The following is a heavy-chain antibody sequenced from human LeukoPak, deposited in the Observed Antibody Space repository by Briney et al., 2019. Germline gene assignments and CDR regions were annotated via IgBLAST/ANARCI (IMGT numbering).Heavy chain of an antibody. V-gene: IGHV3-33*01. CDR1: GCTFSSYG. D-gene: IGHD6-13*01. CDR2: IWYDGSNK. CDR3: ARGQLGLHYFDY. Sequence: GGALRLSCAASGCTFSSYGRHWVRQAPGKGLEGVAVIWYDGSNKYYAGSVKGRFTISREYSKNTLYLQMNSLRAEDTAVYYCARGQLGLHYFDYWGQGTLVTVSS. J-gene: IGHJ4*02.